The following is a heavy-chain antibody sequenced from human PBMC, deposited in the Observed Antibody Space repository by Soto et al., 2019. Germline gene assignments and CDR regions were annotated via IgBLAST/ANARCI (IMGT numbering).Heavy chain of an antibody. CDR2: MNTNTNTT. CDR1: GYNFTNND. J-gene: IGHJ4*02. CDR3: ARAPGIAVAGPAQEFDY. Sequence: DSVKVSCKAYGYNFTNNDITWVRQAPGQSLEWIGWMNTNTNTTDSAEVFEGRVTMTTDTSTSTAYMELRSLRSDDTAVYYCARAPGIAVAGPAQEFDYWGQGTLVTVSS. V-gene: IGHV1-18*01. D-gene: IGHD6-19*01.